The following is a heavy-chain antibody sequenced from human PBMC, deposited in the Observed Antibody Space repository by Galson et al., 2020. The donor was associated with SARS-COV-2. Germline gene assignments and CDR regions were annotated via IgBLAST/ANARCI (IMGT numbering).Heavy chain of an antibody. D-gene: IGHD3-16*01. CDR3: AGTGGSGGFDY. J-gene: IGHJ4*02. CDR2: IYTSGST. CDR1: GGSISSGSYY. Sequence: SQTLSLTCTVSGGSISSGSYYWSWIRQPAGKGLEWIGRIYTSGSTNYNPSLKSRVTISVDTSKNQLSLKLSSVTAAASAVYYCAGTGGSGGFDYWGQGTLVTVSS. V-gene: IGHV4-61*02.